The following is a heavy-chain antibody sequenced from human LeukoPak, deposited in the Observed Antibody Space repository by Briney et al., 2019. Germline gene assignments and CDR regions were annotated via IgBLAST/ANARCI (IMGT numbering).Heavy chain of an antibody. CDR1: GGSISSYY. J-gene: IGHJ4*02. D-gene: IGHD5-18*01. CDR2: VNSSGST. Sequence: SETLSLTCTVSGGSISSYYWSWIRQPPGKGLEWIGYVNSSGSTNYNPSLKSRVTISVDTSNNQFSLKLNSVTAADTAVYYCARYSYGGYYFDYWGQGILVTVSS. CDR3: ARYSYGGYYFDY. V-gene: IGHV4-59*01.